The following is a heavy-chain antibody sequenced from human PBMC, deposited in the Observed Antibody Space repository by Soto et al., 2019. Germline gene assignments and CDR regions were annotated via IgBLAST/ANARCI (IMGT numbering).Heavy chain of an antibody. D-gene: IGHD4-4*01. CDR1: GFIFATHT. CDR3: VKVGISNYNEYFDY. V-gene: IGHV3-21*02. J-gene: IGHJ4*02. CDR2: ITGSGIYT. Sequence: VQLVESGGGLVKPGGSLRLSCAASGFIFATHTINWVRQAPGKGLEWVSSITGSGIYTRYADSVKGRFTISRDNAKASLYLQMTSLGAEDSAVYYCVKVGISNYNEYFDYWGQGTLVTVSS.